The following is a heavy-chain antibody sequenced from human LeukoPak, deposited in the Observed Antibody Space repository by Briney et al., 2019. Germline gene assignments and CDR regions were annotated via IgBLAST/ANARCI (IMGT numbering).Heavy chain of an antibody. Sequence: GGSLRLSCVASGFPFSSYEMNWVRQAPGKGLEWVAYISTTTIYYTDSVKGRFTISRDNVKNALYLQMDYLRAEDTAIYYCARGRSYSVYWGQGTLVTVSS. J-gene: IGHJ4*02. D-gene: IGHD1-26*01. CDR1: GFPFSSYE. CDR2: ISTTTI. CDR3: ARGRSYSVY. V-gene: IGHV3-48*03.